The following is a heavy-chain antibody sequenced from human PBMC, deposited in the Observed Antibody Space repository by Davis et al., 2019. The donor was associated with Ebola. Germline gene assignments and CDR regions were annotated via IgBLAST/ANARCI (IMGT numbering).Heavy chain of an antibody. CDR2: INPNSGGT. V-gene: IGHV1-2*02. CDR3: ARRGMRQYNWLDP. J-gene: IGHJ5*02. Sequence: ASVKVSCKASGYTFTSYDINWVRQATGQGLEWMGWINPNSGGTNYAQKFQGRVTMTRDTSISTAYMELSRLISDDTAVYYCARRGMRQYNWLDPWGQGTLVTVSS. D-gene: IGHD3-10*01. CDR1: GYTFTSYD.